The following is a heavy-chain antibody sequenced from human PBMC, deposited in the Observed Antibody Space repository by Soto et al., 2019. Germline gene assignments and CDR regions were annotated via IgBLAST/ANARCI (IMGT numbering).Heavy chain of an antibody. V-gene: IGHV4-38-2*02. D-gene: IGHD6-19*01. CDR2: VYRSGAA. CDR1: GYSISTGDY. CDR3: ARDYPYALEVAGYFDF. Sequence: PSETLSLTCTASGYSISTGDYWAWVRQSPGKGLEWIGSVYRSGAAYYSPTLKSRVTLSVETSKNQFSLHLKSVTAADAAVYDCARDYPYALEVAGYFDFWGQGTTVTVSS. J-gene: IGHJ4*02.